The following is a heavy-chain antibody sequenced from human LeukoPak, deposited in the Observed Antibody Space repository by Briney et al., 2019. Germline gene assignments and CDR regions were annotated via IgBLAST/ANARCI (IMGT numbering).Heavy chain of an antibody. D-gene: IGHD5-18*01. V-gene: IGHV1-2*06. J-gene: IGHJ4*02. Sequence: GASVKVSCKASGYTLTDYYMHWVRQAPGQGLEWMGRINPNSGGTNYAQKFQGRVTMTRNTSISTAYMELSSLRSEDTAVYYCARGTVPRGYSYGYPDYWGQGTLVTVSS. CDR2: INPNSGGT. CDR1: GYTLTDYY. CDR3: ARGTVPRGYSYGYPDY.